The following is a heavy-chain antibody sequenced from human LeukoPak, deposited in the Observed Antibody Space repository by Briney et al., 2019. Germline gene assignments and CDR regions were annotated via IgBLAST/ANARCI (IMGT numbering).Heavy chain of an antibody. CDR2: ISYDGSNK. CDR1: GFTFSSYA. CDR3: ARDRITIFGVALYYYYYYGMDA. J-gene: IGHJ6*02. D-gene: IGHD3-3*01. Sequence: GGSLRLSCAASGFTFSSYAMHWVREAAGKGLEWGAVISYDGSNKYYADSVKGRFTISRDNSQNTLYLQMNSLRAEDTAVYYYARDRITIFGVALYYYYYYGMDAWGQGPTVPVSS. V-gene: IGHV3-30*04.